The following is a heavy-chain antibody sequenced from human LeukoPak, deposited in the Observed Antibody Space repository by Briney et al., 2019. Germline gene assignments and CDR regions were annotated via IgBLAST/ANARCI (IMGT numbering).Heavy chain of an antibody. CDR3: ARDGIPAARKGYYYYYGMDV. J-gene: IGHJ6*02. V-gene: IGHV4-4*07. Sequence: SETLSLTCTVPGGSISSYYWSWIRQPAGKGLEWIGRIYSSGSPNYNPSLKSRVSMSVDTSKNQFSLKVSSVTAADTAVYYCARDGIPAARKGYYYYYGMDVWGQGTTVTVSS. CDR2: IYSSGSP. CDR1: GGSISSYY. D-gene: IGHD6-13*01.